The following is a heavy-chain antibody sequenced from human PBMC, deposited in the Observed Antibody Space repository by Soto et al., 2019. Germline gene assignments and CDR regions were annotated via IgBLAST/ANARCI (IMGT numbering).Heavy chain of an antibody. CDR1: GFTFSSYE. Sequence: LRLSCAASGFTFSSYEMNWVRQAPGKGLEWVSYISSSGSTIYYADSVKGRFTISRDNAKNSLYLQMNSLRAEDTAVYYCAREVHSYSSSPFDYWGQGTLVTVSS. CDR2: ISSSGSTI. D-gene: IGHD6-13*01. V-gene: IGHV3-48*03. CDR3: AREVHSYSSSPFDY. J-gene: IGHJ4*02.